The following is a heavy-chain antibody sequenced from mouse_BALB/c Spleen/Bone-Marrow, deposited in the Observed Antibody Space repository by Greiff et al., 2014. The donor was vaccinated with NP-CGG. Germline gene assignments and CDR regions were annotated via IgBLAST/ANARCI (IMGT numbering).Heavy chain of an antibody. CDR1: GFNIKDTY. Sequence: VQLQQSGAELVKPGASVKLSCTASGFNIKDTYMHWVKQRPEQGLEWIGRIDPANGNTKYDPKFQGKATITADTSSNTAYLQLSSLTSEDTAVYYCARRGYDGAMDYWGQGISVTVSS. J-gene: IGHJ4*01. V-gene: IGHV14-3*02. CDR2: IDPANGNT. D-gene: IGHD2-2*01. CDR3: ARRGYDGAMDY.